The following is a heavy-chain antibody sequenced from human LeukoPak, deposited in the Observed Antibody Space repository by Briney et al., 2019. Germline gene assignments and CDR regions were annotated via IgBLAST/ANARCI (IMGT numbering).Heavy chain of an antibody. CDR2: ISGSGIST. J-gene: IGHJ3*02. D-gene: IGHD3-22*01. CDR1: GFTFSDYG. V-gene: IGHV3-23*01. CDR3: AKSWNYYDSSGDDALDI. Sequence: GGSLRLSCAAAGFTFSDYGMNWVRLAPGKGLEWVSGISGSGISTYYADSAKGRFTISRDDSKNTLYLQMNSLRVEDTAVYYCAKSWNYYDSSGDDALDIWGQGTMVTVSS.